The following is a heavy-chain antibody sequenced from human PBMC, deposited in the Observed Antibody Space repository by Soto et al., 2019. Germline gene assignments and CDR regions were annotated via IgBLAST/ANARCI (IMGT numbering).Heavy chain of an antibody. J-gene: IGHJ5*02. CDR2: IYYSGST. V-gene: IGHV4-39*01. D-gene: IGHD2-15*01. CDR3: ARHSDCSGGSCYSEYFAVGNWFDP. CDR1: GGSISSGRYY. Sequence: QLQLQESGPGLVKPSETLSLTCTVSGGSISSGRYYWGWIRQPPGKGLEWIGSIYYSGSTYSNPSCKSRVTIFVDTSKNQFSLRLSSVTAADTAVYYCARHSDCSGGSCYSEYFAVGNWFDPWGQGTLVTVSS.